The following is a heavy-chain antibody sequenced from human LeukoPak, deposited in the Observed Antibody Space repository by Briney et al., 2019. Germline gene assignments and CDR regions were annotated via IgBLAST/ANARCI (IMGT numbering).Heavy chain of an antibody. J-gene: IGHJ6*02. Sequence: ASVKVSCKASGYTFTGYYMHWVRQAPGQGLEWMGRINPNSGGTNYAQKLQGRVTMTTDTSTSTAYMELRSLRSDDTAVYYCARVRHSYYDFWSGHYYYGMDVWGQGTTVTVSS. D-gene: IGHD3-3*01. V-gene: IGHV1-2*06. CDR1: GYTFTGYY. CDR2: INPNSGGT. CDR3: ARVRHSYYDFWSGHYYYGMDV.